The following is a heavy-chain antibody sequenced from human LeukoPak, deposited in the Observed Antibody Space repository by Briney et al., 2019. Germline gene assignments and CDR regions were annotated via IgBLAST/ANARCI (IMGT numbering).Heavy chain of an antibody. D-gene: IGHD3-9*01. J-gene: IGHJ4*02. CDR2: IKEDGTYT. Sequence: GGSLRLSCAASGFSLSKYWMHWVRHTPGEGLVWVSRIKEDGTYTSYADSVKGRFTISRDNARNTVFLQMNSLRAEDTAVYYCARDFDMGITPGDDFDFWGQGTLVTISS. CDR1: GFSLSKYW. V-gene: IGHV3-74*01. CDR3: ARDFDMGITPGDDFDF.